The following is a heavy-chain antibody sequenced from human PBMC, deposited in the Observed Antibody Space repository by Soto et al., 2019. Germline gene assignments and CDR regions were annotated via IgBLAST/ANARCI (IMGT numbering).Heavy chain of an antibody. CDR3: ARGDHIVLMVYATKTYYYGMDV. J-gene: IGHJ6*02. V-gene: IGHV1-46*01. CDR2: INPSGGST. D-gene: IGHD2-8*01. CDR1: GYTFTSYG. Sequence: VASVKVSCKASGYTFTSYGISWVRQAPGQGLEWMGIINPSGGSTSYAQKFQGRVTMTRDTSTSTVYMELSSLRSEDTAVYYCARGDHIVLMVYATKTYYYGMDVWGQGTTVTVSS.